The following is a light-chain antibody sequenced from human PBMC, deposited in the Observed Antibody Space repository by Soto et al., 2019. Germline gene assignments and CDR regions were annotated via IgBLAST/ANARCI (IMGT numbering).Light chain of an antibody. CDR1: QSVSSNF. J-gene: IGKJ1*01. V-gene: IGKV3-20*01. CDR3: QQYGAAPWT. Sequence: VLTQSPATVSLSPGDTATLSCKASQSVSSNFLAWYQHKPGQPPRLLIYGASTRATGFPDRFSGSGSGTDFTLTISSLEPEDYAVYFCQQYGAAPWTFGKGTKVEIK. CDR2: GAS.